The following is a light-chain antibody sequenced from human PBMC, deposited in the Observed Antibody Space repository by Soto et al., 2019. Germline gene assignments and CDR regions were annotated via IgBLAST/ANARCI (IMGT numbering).Light chain of an antibody. J-gene: IGLJ2*01. Sequence: QSALTQPPSVSGSPGQYVTISCTGTSSDVGTYNRVSWYQQPPGTAPRLMIYEVSNRPSGVPDRFSGSKSGNTASLTISGLQPEDEADYYCSSYTSTTTFVIFGGGTKLTVL. V-gene: IGLV2-18*02. CDR3: SSYTSTTTFVI. CDR1: SSDVGTYNR. CDR2: EVS.